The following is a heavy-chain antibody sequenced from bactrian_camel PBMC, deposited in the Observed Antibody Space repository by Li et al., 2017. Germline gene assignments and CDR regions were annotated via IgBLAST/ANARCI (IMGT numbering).Heavy chain of an antibody. D-gene: IGHD2*01. J-gene: IGHJ4*01. CDR3: ATKTTRRPPQWCSRGGLYCYTD. Sequence: QLVESGGGSVQAGGSLRLSCAASGYASVRKCMGWFRQAPGRAPAEREGIAAIRRDGGETWYAAAVKGRFTISRDNAQSTLYLQMTYLKPEDTAVYFCATKTTRRPPQWCSRGGLYCYTDWGQGTQVTVS. CDR1: GYASVRKC. V-gene: IGHV3S32*01. CDR2: IRRDGGET.